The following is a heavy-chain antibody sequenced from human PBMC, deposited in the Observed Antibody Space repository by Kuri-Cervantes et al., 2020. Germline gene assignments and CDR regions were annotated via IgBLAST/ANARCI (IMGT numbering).Heavy chain of an antibody. V-gene: IGHV4-4*07. D-gene: IGHD3-16*02. Sequence: SETLSLTCTVSGGSISSYYWSWIRQPAGKGLEWIGRIYTSGSTNYNPSLKSRVTMSVDTSKNQFSLKLRSVTAADTAVYYCARDPELDYDYVWGSYRYYYYYGMDVWGQGTTVTVSS. CDR2: IYTSGST. CDR1: GGSISSYY. J-gene: IGHJ6*02. CDR3: ARDPELDYDYVWGSYRYYYYYGMDV.